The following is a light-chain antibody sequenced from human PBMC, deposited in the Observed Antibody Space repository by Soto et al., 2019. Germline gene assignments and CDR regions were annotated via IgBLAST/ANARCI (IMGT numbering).Light chain of an antibody. CDR3: QDYRSSTPT. CDR2: GAS. V-gene: IGKV3-20*01. CDR1: QSVSSNY. Sequence: EIALTQSPCSLSLYAGERATLSCRASQSVSSNYLAWYQQKPGQTPRLPVHGASSRATGPPDRSTGSGSGTDFTLTINRLEHEQFALYSTQDYRSSTPTFGPGTKVDNK. J-gene: IGKJ3*01.